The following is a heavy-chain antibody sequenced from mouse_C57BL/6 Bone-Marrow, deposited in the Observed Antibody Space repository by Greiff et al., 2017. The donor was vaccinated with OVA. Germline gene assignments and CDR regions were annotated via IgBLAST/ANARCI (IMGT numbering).Heavy chain of an antibody. D-gene: IGHD4-1*01. J-gene: IGHJ3*01. Sequence: QVQLKQSGPGLVAPSQSLSITCTVSGFSLTSYGVDWVRQSPGKGLEWLGVIWGVGSTNYNSALKSRLSISKDNSKSQVFLKMNSLQTDDTAMYYCASGGELGQSPFAYWGQGTLVTVST. CDR2: IWGVGST. CDR3: ASGGELGQSPFAY. CDR1: GFSLTSYG. V-gene: IGHV2-6*01.